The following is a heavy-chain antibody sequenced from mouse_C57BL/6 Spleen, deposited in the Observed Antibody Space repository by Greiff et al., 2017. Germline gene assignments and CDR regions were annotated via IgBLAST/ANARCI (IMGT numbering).Heavy chain of an antibody. Sequence: DVKLVESGGGLVKPGGSLKLSCAASGFTFSSYAMSWVRQTPDKRLEWVATISDGGSYTYYPDNVKGRFTISRDNAKNNRYLQMSHLKSEDTAMYYCARGAYDYDGEVFDYWGQGTTLTVSS. J-gene: IGHJ2*01. CDR1: GFTFSSYA. D-gene: IGHD2-4*01. CDR3: ARGAYDYDGEVFDY. V-gene: IGHV5-4*03. CDR2: ISDGGSYT.